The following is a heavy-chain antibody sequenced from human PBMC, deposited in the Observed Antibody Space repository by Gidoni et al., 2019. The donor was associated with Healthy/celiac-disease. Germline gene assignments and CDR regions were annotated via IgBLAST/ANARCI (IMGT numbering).Heavy chain of an antibody. CDR3: ASHRGGVDY. D-gene: IGHD3-10*01. CDR2: IYYSGST. J-gene: IGHJ4*02. V-gene: IGHV4-59*01. Sequence: QVQLQESGPGLVKPSEPLSLTCTVSGGSISSYYWSWIRQPPGKGLEWIGYIYYSGSTNYNPSLKSRVTISVDTSKNQFSLKLSSVTAADTAVYYCASHRGGVDYWGQGTLVTVSS. CDR1: GGSISSYY.